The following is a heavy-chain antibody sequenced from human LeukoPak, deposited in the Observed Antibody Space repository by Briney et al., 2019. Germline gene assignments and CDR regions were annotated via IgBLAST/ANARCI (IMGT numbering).Heavy chain of an antibody. Sequence: DPGGSLRLSCAASGFTFSSYAMSWVRPGPGKGLEWVSAISGRGGSTNYADSVKGRFTISRDNAKNSLYLQMNSLRAEDTAVYYCARGTHYYRPGSYVSNWGQGTMVTVSS. CDR1: GFTFSSYA. CDR3: ARGTHYYRPGSYVSN. V-gene: IGHV3-23*01. CDR2: ISGRGGST. J-gene: IGHJ3*01. D-gene: IGHD3-10*01.